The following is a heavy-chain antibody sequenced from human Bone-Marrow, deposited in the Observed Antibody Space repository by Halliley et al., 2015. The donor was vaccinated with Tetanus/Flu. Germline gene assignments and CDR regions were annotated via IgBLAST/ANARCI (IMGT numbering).Heavy chain of an antibody. Sequence: SLRLSCLASGFIFSDSAMHWVRQAPGKGLQHISGISGDGYSTFYADSVKGRFTVSRDISRSTLYLQMTSLRAEDTAVYYCVKGSLGGVVSTNYFDYWGQGTLVTVSS. J-gene: IGHJ4*02. CDR2: ISGDGYST. V-gene: IGHV3-64D*08. D-gene: IGHD3-3*01. CDR1: GFIFSDSA. CDR3: VKGSLGGVVSTNYFDY.